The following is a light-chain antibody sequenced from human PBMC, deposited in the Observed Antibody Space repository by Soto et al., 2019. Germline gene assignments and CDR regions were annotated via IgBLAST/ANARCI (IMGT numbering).Light chain of an antibody. CDR3: QQYNGYSRT. Sequence: DIQMTQSPSTLSASVGDIVTITFRASQSIGDSLAWYQQKPGKAPYLLISDVSSLERGVPSRFSGSGSGTEFTLTISSMQPDDFATFYCQQYNGYSRTFGQGTKVDI. J-gene: IGKJ1*01. CDR1: QSIGDS. CDR2: DVS. V-gene: IGKV1-5*01.